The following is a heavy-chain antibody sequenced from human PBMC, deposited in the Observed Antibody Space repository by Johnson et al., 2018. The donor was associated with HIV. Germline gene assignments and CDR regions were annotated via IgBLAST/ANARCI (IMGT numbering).Heavy chain of an antibody. CDR1: GFTFSSYG. CDR3: AKDSEVSGYQPDAFDI. J-gene: IGHJ3*02. V-gene: IGHV3-33*06. Sequence: QVQLVESGGGVVQPGRSLRLSCAASGFTFSSYGMHWVRQAPGKGLEWVAVIWYDGSNKYYADSVNGRFTISRDNSKNTLYLQMNSLRAEDTAVYYCAKDSEVSGYQPDAFDIWGQGTMVTVSS. CDR2: IWYDGSNK. D-gene: IGHD3-3*01.